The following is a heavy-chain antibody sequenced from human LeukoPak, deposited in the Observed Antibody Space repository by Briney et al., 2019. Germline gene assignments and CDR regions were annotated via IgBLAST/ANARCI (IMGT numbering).Heavy chain of an antibody. J-gene: IGHJ4*02. CDR3: ARVLSVPYLLDS. CDR1: GHSTTRGYY. CDR2: FFQSDRS. Sequence: SETLSLTCAISGHSTTRGYYWAWLRQSPGKGLEWIATFFQSDRSFYNVSLESRVTMSLDTSKSQFSLNLTSVTAADTAVYYCARVLSVPYLLDSWGRGTQVTVSS. V-gene: IGHV4-38-2*01. D-gene: IGHD3-10*02.